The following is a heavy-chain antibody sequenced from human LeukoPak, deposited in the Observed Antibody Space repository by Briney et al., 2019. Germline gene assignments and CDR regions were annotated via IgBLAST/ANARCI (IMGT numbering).Heavy chain of an antibody. J-gene: IGHJ3*02. CDR2: IYTSGST. CDR3: ARDRGVGATIPAFDI. CDR1: GGSISSYY. Sequence: PETLSLTCTVSGGSISSYYWSWIRQPAGKGLEWIGRIYTSGSTNYNPSLKSRVTMSVDTSKNQFSLKLSSVTAADTAVYYCARDRGVGATIPAFDIWGQGTMVTVSS. V-gene: IGHV4-4*07. D-gene: IGHD1-26*01.